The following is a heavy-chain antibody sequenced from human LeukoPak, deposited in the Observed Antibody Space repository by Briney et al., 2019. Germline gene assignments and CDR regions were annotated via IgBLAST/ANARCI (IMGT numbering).Heavy chain of an antibody. CDR2: INPSGGST. J-gene: IGHJ4*02. CDR3: ASMGYDILTGLWFDY. Sequence: ASVKVSCKASGYTFTSYCMHWVRQAPGQGLEWMGIINPSGGSTSYAQKFQGRITMTRDTSTSTVYMELSSLRSEDTAVYYCASMGYDILTGLWFDYWGQGTLVTVSS. V-gene: IGHV1-46*01. D-gene: IGHD3-9*01. CDR1: GYTFTSYC.